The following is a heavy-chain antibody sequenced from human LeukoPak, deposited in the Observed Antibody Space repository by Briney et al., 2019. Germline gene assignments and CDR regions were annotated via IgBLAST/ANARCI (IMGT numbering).Heavy chain of an antibody. D-gene: IGHD3-9*01. CDR1: GYTFTSYD. J-gene: IGHJ6*03. Sequence: ASVKVSCKASGYTFTSYDINWVRQATGQGLEWMGWMNPNSGNTGYAQKFQGRVTITRNTSISTAYMELGSLRSEDTAVYYCARVLRYFDWPMLGWGYYYYYMDVSGKGTTVTVSS. CDR3: ARVLRYFDWPMLGWGYYYYYMDV. V-gene: IGHV1-8*03. CDR2: MNPNSGNT.